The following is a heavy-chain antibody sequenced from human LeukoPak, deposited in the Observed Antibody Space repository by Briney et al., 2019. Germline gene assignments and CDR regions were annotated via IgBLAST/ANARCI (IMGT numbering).Heavy chain of an antibody. CDR3: ARGPVNYYDSSGYYLDY. CDR1: GYTFTSYG. D-gene: IGHD3-22*01. V-gene: IGHV1-18*01. CDR2: ISAYNGNT. Sequence: ASVKVSCKASGYTFTSYGISWVRQAPGQGLEWMGWISAYNGNTNYAQKLQGRVTITTDTSTNTAYLELRRLRSDDTAVYYCARGPVNYYDSSGYYLDYWGQGTLVTVSS. J-gene: IGHJ4*02.